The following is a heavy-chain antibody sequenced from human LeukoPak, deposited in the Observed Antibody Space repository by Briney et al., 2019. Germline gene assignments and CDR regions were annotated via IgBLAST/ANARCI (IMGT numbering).Heavy chain of an antibody. CDR2: IYYSGST. Sequence: SESLSLTCTVSGGSISSYYWSWIRQPPRKGREWIGYIYYSGSTNYNPSLKSRVTISVDTSKNQFSLKLSSVTAADTAVYYCARDWQQLAFDIWGQGTMVTVSS. D-gene: IGHD6-13*01. CDR3: ARDWQQLAFDI. J-gene: IGHJ3*02. V-gene: IGHV4-59*01. CDR1: GGSISSYY.